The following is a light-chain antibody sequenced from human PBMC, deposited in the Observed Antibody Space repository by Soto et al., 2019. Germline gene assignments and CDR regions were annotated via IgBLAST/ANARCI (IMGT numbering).Light chain of an antibody. CDR2: GAS. Sequence: EIVLTQSPGTLSLSPGERATLSCRASQSISSYYLGWYQQKPGQAPRLLIYGASSRATGIPDRFSGSGSGTDFTLSISRLEPEDFAVYYCQHYGSSPYTFGQGTKVEIK. CDR3: QHYGSSPYT. J-gene: IGKJ2*01. CDR1: QSISSYY. V-gene: IGKV3-20*01.